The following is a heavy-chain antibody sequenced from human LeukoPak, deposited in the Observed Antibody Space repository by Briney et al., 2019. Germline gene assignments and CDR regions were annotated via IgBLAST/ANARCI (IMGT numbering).Heavy chain of an antibody. J-gene: IGHJ5*02. V-gene: IGHV3-30-3*01. CDR2: ISYDGSNK. D-gene: IGHD1-26*01. CDR1: GFTFSSYA. Sequence: GGSLRLSCAASGFTFSSYAMSWVRQAPGKGLEWVAVISYDGSNKYYADSVKGRFTISRDNSKDTLYLQMNSLRAEDTAVYYCARDSEASGQLWFDGWGQGTLVTVSS. CDR3: ARDSEASGQLWFDG.